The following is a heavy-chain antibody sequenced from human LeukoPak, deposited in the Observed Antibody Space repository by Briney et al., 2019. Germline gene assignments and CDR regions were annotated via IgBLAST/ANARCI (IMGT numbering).Heavy chain of an antibody. V-gene: IGHV4-39*07. CDR3: ARVEMATGVYFDY. CDR2: IYYSGST. D-gene: IGHD5-24*01. CDR1: GGSISSSSYY. J-gene: IGHJ4*02. Sequence: SETLSLTCTVSGGSISSSSYYWGWIRQPPGKGLEWIGSIYYSGSTYYNPSLKSRVTISVDTSKNQFSLKLSSVTAADTAVYYCARVEMATGVYFDYWGQGTLVTVSS.